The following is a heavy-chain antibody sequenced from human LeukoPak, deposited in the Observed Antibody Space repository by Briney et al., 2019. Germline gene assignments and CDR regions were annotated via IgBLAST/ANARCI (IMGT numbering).Heavy chain of an antibody. CDR2: INHSGST. J-gene: IGHJ4*02. V-gene: IGHV4-34*01. D-gene: IGHD6-13*01. Sequence: PSETLSLTCAVYGGSFSGYYWSWIRQPPGKGLEWIGEINHSGSTNYNPSLKSRVTMSVDTSKNQFSLRLSSVNAADTAVYYCARDILATSIAAPYYWGQGTLVTVSS. CDR1: GGSFSGYY. CDR3: ARDILATSIAAPYY.